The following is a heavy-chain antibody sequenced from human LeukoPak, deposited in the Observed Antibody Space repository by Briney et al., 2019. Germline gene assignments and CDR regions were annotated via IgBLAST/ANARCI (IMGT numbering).Heavy chain of an antibody. V-gene: IGHV4-59*08. CDR3: ARHRSPSGTDGMDV. Sequence: SETLSLTCTVSGGSISSYYWSWIRQPAGKGLEWIGRIYYSGSTNYNPSLKSRVTISVDTSKNQFSLKLSSVTAADTAVYYCARHRSPSGTDGMDVWGQGTTVTVSS. D-gene: IGHD3-10*01. CDR1: GGSISSYY. CDR2: IYYSGST. J-gene: IGHJ6*02.